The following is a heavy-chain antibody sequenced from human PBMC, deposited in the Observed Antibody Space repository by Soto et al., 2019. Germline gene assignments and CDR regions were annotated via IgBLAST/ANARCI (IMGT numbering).Heavy chain of an antibody. J-gene: IGHJ6*02. D-gene: IGHD6-13*01. Sequence: PGGSLRLSCAASGFTFDDYAMHWVRQAPGKGLEWVSGISWNSSSIDYADSVKGRFTISRDNAKNSLYLQMNSLRAEDTAVYYCARRGEQQLAMDVWGQGTTVTVSS. CDR3: ARRGEQQLAMDV. V-gene: IGHV3-9*01. CDR2: ISWNSSSI. CDR1: GFTFDDYA.